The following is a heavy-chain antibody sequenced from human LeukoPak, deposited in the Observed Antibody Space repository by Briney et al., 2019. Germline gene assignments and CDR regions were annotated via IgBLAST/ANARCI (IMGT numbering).Heavy chain of an antibody. J-gene: IGHJ2*01. CDR1: GGSISSGGYY. CDR2: IYTSGST. V-gene: IGHV4-61*02. Sequence: SETLSLTCTVSGGSISSGGYYWSWIRQPAGKGLEWIGRIYTSGSTNYNPSLKSRVTISGDTSKNQFSLKLSSVTAADTAVYYCARESDCSSTSCYILHWYFDLWGRGTLVTVSS. CDR3: ARESDCSSTSCYILHWYFDL. D-gene: IGHD2-2*02.